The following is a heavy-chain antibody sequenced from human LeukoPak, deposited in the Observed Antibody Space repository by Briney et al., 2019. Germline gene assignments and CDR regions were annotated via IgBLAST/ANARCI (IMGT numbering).Heavy chain of an antibody. CDR1: GFTFSSYG. CDR2: IRYDGSNK. V-gene: IGHV3-30*02. CDR3: AKGGPRAFDI. J-gene: IGHJ3*02. Sequence: PGGSLRLSCVASGFTFSSYGMHWVRQAPGKGLEWVAFIRYDGSNKYYADSVKGRFTISRDNSKNTLYLQMNSLRAEDTAVYYCAKGGPRAFDIWGQGTMVTVSS.